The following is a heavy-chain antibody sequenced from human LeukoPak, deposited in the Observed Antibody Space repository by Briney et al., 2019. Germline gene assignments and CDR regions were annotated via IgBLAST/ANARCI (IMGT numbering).Heavy chain of an antibody. V-gene: IGHV1-69*05. Sequence: ASVKVSCKASGGTFSSYAISWVRQAPGQGLEWMGGIIPIFGTANYAQKFQGRVTITTDESTSTAYMELSSLRSEDTAVYYCAGRLRDGIFGVVTKFDPWGQGTLVTVPS. D-gene: IGHD3-3*01. J-gene: IGHJ5*02. CDR1: GGTFSSYA. CDR3: AGRLRDGIFGVVTKFDP. CDR2: IIPIFGTA.